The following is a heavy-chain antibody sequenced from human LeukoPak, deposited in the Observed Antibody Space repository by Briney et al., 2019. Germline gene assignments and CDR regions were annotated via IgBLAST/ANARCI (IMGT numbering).Heavy chain of an antibody. Sequence: ASVKVSCKASGSTFTSYDISWVRQATGQGLEWMGWMNPNSGNTGYAQKFQGRVTMTRNTSISTAYMELSSLRSEDTAVYYCAREGYSSGWSDAFDIWGQGTMVTVSS. D-gene: IGHD6-19*01. V-gene: IGHV1-8*01. CDR1: GSTFTSYD. J-gene: IGHJ3*02. CDR3: AREGYSSGWSDAFDI. CDR2: MNPNSGNT.